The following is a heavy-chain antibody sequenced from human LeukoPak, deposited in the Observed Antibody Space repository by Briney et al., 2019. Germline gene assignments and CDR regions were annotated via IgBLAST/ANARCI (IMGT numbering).Heavy chain of an antibody. CDR3: ARVAYCGGDCYHEFDY. V-gene: IGHV1-2*02. Sequence: ASVKVSCKASGYTFTGYYMHWVRQAPGQGLEWMGWINPNSGGTNYAQKFQGRVTMTRDTSISTAYMELSRLRSDDTAVYYCARVAYCGGDCYHEFDYWGQGTLVTVSS. D-gene: IGHD2-21*02. J-gene: IGHJ4*02. CDR1: GYTFTGYY. CDR2: INPNSGGT.